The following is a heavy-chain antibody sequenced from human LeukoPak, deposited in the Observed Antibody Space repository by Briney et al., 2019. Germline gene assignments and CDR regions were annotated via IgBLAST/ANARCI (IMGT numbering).Heavy chain of an antibody. CDR3: ARSPHIWTGENFDY. CDR2: INPNSGGT. V-gene: IGHV1-2*02. CDR1: GYTFTGYY. Sequence: ASVKVSCKASGYTFTGYYMHWVRQAPGQGLEWMGWINPNSGGTNYAQKFQGRVTMTRDTSITTAYMEMSRLRSDDTALYYCARSPHIWTGENFDYWGQGTLVTVSS. J-gene: IGHJ4*02. D-gene: IGHD3/OR15-3a*01.